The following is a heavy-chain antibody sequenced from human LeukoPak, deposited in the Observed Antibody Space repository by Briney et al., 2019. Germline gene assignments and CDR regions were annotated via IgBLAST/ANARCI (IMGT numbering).Heavy chain of an antibody. CDR3: ARGTLKAAATDFDY. Sequence: PGGSLRLSCAASGFTFDDYGVSWVRQAPGKGLEWVSGINWNGGSTGYADSVKGRFTISRDNAKNSLYLQMNSLRAEDTALYYCARGTLKAAATDFDYWGQGTLVTVSS. V-gene: IGHV3-20*04. J-gene: IGHJ4*02. D-gene: IGHD6-13*01. CDR1: GFTFDDYG. CDR2: INWNGGST.